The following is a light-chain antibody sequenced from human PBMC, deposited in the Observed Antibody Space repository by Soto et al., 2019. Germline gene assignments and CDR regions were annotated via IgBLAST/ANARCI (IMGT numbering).Light chain of an antibody. CDR1: QSVSSY. CDR2: DAS. CDR3: QQANSFPLT. J-gene: IGKJ4*01. V-gene: IGKV3-11*01. Sequence: EIVLTQSPATLSLSPGARATLSCRASQSVSSYLAWYQQKPGQAPRLLIYDASNRATGIPARFSGSGSGTDFTLTISSLQPEDFATYYCQQANSFPLTFGGGTKVDIK.